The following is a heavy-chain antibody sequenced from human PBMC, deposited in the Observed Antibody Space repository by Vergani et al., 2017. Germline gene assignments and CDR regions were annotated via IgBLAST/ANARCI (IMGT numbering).Heavy chain of an antibody. D-gene: IGHD1-26*01. V-gene: IGHV7-4-1*02. J-gene: IGHJ6*02. Sequence: QVQLVQSGSELKKPGASVKVSCKASGYTFTSYAMNWVRQAPGQGLEWMGWINTNTGNPTYAQGFTGRFVFSLDTSVSTAYLQISSLKADATAVYYCAREGIGGSYYKPYYYYGMDVWGQGTTVTVSS. CDR1: GYTFTSYA. CDR2: INTNTGNP. CDR3: AREGIGGSYYKPYYYYGMDV.